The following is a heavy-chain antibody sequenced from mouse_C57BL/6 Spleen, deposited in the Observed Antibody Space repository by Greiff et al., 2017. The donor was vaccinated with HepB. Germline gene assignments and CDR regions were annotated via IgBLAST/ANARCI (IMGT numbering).Heavy chain of an antibody. CDR1: GYTFTDYE. CDR3: SYLFAY. J-gene: IGHJ3*01. Sequence: ESGAELVRPGASVTLSCKASGYTFTDYEMHWVKQTPVHGLEWIGAIDPETGGTAYNQKFKGKAILTADKSSSTAYMELRSLTSEDSAVYYCSYLFAYWGQGTLVTVSA. V-gene: IGHV1-15*01. CDR2: IDPETGGT.